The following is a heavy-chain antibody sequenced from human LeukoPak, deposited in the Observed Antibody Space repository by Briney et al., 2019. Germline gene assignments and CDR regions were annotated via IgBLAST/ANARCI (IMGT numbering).Heavy chain of an antibody. J-gene: IGHJ4*02. CDR3: VRDRAGSGNYYHGY. CDR1: GFTFSNAW. V-gene: IGHV3-23*01. CDR2: ITGSGTST. Sequence: PGGSLRLSCAASGFTFSNAWMSWVRQAPGKGLEWVSGITGSGTSTYYADSVKGRFTISRDNSKNTLYLQLSSLRVEDTAVYYCVRDRAGSGNYYHGYWGQGTLVAVSS. D-gene: IGHD3-10*01.